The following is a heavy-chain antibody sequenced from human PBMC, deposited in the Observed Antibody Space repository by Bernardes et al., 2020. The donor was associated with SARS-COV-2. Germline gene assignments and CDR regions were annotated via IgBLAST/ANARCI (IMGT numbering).Heavy chain of an antibody. D-gene: IGHD2-15*01. CDR1: GFTFSSYS. J-gene: IGHJ4*01. CDR3: AREIDIPVGGKFRPPDY. Sequence: GGSLSLSGAASGFTFSSYSFKWVRPAPGKGPEWVSSISGGGDSTTYADSMKGRFTISRDNAKNLLYLQMNSLRVEDTAVYYCAREIDIPVGGKFRPPDYWGLGTRVTVAS. V-gene: IGHV3-21*06. CDR2: ISGGGDST.